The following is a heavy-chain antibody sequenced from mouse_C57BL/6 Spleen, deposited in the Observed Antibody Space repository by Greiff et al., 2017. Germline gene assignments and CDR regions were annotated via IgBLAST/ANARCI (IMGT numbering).Heavy chain of an antibody. Sequence: EVQLQESGGGLVKPGGSLKLSCAASGFTFSSYAMSWVRQTPEKRLEWVATISDGGSYTYYPDNVKGRFTISRDNAKNNLYLQMSHLKSEDTAMYYCAREGWFYFDYWGQGTTLTVSS. CDR1: GFTFSSYA. D-gene: IGHD1-1*02. CDR3: AREGWFYFDY. V-gene: IGHV5-4*01. J-gene: IGHJ2*01. CDR2: ISDGGSYT.